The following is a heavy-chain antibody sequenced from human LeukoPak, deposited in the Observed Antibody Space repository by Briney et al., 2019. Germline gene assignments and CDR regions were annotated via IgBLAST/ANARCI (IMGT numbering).Heavy chain of an antibody. J-gene: IGHJ4*02. V-gene: IGHV3-33*06. CDR2: IWYDGSNK. Sequence: GGSLRLSCAASGFPFSNYGMHWARQAPGKGLEWVAVIWYDGSNKYYADSVKGRFTISRDNSKNTLYLQMNSLRAEDTAVYYCAKDRTAAAAAPQYYFDYWGQGTLVTVSS. CDR1: GFPFSNYG. CDR3: AKDRTAAAAAPQYYFDY. D-gene: IGHD6-13*01.